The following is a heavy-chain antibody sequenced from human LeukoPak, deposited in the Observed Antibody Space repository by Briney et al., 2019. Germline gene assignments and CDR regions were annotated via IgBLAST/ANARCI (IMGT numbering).Heavy chain of an antibody. CDR1: GFTFSSYA. V-gene: IGHV3-23*01. CDR3: VVVSYCAVDCYDY. CDR2: ISGSGGRT. D-gene: IGHD2-21*01. J-gene: IGHJ4*02. Sequence: PGGSLSLSCAASGFTFSSYAMSWVRQAPGKGLEWVSAISGSGGRTYYADSVRGRFTISRDNSKNTVYVQMNSLRAEDTAVYFCVVVSYCAVDCYDYWGQGTLVTVSS.